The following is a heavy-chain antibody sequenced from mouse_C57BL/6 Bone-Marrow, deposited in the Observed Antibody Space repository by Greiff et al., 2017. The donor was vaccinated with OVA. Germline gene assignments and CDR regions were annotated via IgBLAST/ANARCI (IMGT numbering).Heavy chain of an antibody. D-gene: IGHD2-4*01. V-gene: IGHV14-4*01. CDR3: TTRDYDGAWFAY. J-gene: IGHJ3*01. CDR2: IDPENGDT. Sequence: VQLQQSGAELVRPGASVKLSCTASGFNIKDDYMHWVKQRPEQGLEWIGWIDPENGDTEYASKFQGKATITADTSSNTAYLQLSSLTSEDTAVYDCTTRDYDGAWFAYWGQGTLVTVSA. CDR1: GFNIKDDY.